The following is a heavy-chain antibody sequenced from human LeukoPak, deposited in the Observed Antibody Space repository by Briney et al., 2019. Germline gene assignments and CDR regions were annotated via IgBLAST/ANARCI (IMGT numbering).Heavy chain of an antibody. CDR3: LILTGYYGREFCDDRWYYC. CDR1: VFIYQNQS. Sequence: SGGSLRLLYAISVFIYQNQSAHGVRQAPGKGLEWVAVISYDGSNKYYADSVKGRFTISRDNSKNTLYLQMNSLRAEDTAVYYCLILTGYYGREFCDDRWYYCCDRATLVTVSS. J-gene: IGHJ5*01. D-gene: IGHD3-9*01. CDR2: ISYDGSNK. V-gene: IGHV3-30-3*01.